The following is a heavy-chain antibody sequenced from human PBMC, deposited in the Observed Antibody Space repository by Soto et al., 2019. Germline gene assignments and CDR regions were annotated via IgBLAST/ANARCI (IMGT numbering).Heavy chain of an antibody. D-gene: IGHD1-7*01. Sequence: PGWSLRLSCAASGFTFSDYWMHLVRQAPGKGLEWISRIVNDGSSTTYADSVKGRFTISRDNAKNTLYLQMNSLRVEDTAVYFCARETRGNYYDEYWGEGTLVTVSS. J-gene: IGHJ4*02. V-gene: IGHV3-74*03. CDR1: GFTFSDYW. CDR3: ARETRGNYYDEY. CDR2: IVNDGSST.